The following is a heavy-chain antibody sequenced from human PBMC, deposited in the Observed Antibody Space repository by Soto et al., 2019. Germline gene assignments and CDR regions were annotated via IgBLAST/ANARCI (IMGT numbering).Heavy chain of an antibody. Sequence: ASVKLSCKASGYTFTSYAMHWVRQAPGQRLEWMGRINASSGSTKYAQKFQGRVTMTRDTSTSTAYMELSSLRSEDTAVYYCARNGLSGEEYYYYGMDVWGQGTTVTVSS. J-gene: IGHJ6*02. CDR2: INASSGST. D-gene: IGHD2-15*01. CDR3: ARNGLSGEEYYYYGMDV. CDR1: GYTFTSYA. V-gene: IGHV1-3*01.